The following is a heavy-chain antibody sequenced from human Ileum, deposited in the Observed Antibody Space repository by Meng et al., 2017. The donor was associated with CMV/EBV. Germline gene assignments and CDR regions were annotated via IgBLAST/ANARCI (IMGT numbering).Heavy chain of an antibody. D-gene: IGHD2-2*01. V-gene: IGHV1-69*10. CDR1: GGTFSSYA. CDR2: IIPILGIA. Sequence: SVKVSCKASGGTFSSYAISWVRQAPGQGLEWMGGIIPILGIANYAQKFQGRVTITADKSTSTAYMELSSLRSEDTAVYYCARGSYCSSTSCRNWFDPRGQGTLVTVSS. J-gene: IGHJ5*02. CDR3: ARGSYCSSTSCRNWFDP.